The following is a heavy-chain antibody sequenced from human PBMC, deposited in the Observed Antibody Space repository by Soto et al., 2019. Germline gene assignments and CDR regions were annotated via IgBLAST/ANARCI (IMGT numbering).Heavy chain of an antibody. CDR3: AREISGSYRFDY. D-gene: IGHD1-26*01. J-gene: IGHJ4*02. CDR1: GYTFTSYD. V-gene: IGHV1-8*01. Sequence: QVQLVQSGAEVKKPGASVKVSCKASGYTFTSYDINWVRQATGQRLGWMGWMNPNSGNTGYAQKFQGRVTMTRNTSISTAYMELSSLRSEDTAVYYFAREISGSYRFDYWGQGTLVTVSS. CDR2: MNPNSGNT.